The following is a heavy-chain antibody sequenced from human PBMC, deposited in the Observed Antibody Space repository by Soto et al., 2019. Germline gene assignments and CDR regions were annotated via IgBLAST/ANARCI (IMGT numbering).Heavy chain of an antibody. Sequence: SVKVSCKASGGTFSSYAISWVRQAPGQGLEWMGGIIPIFGTANYAQKFQGRVTITADESTSTAYMELSSLRSEDTAVYYCASTTPRYCSSTSCWLFDYWGQGTLVTVSS. CDR3: ASTTPRYCSSTSCWLFDY. CDR2: IIPIFGTA. CDR1: GGTFSSYA. V-gene: IGHV1-69*13. J-gene: IGHJ4*02. D-gene: IGHD2-2*01.